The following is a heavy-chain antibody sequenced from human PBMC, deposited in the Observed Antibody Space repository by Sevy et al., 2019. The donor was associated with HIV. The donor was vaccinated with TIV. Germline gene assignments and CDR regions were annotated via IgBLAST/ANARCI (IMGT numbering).Heavy chain of an antibody. J-gene: IGHJ4*02. Sequence: GGSLRLSCAASGFIFRTYAMHWVRQAPGKGLEWVAFIRHAGNDNYYADSLKGRFTISRDNSKNTLYLQMNSLRSEDTAVYYCAKESGYSYGFDYWGQGTLVTVSS. CDR2: IRHAGNDN. CDR3: AKESGYSYGFDY. V-gene: IGHV3-30*02. D-gene: IGHD5-18*01. CDR1: GFIFRTYA.